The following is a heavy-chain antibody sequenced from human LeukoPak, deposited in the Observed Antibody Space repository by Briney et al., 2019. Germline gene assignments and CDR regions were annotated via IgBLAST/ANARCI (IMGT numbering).Heavy chain of an antibody. Sequence: GGSLRLSCAASGFTFSNYAMSWVRQAPGKGLEWVSSISNSGDTTYYAGSVKGRFTISRDNSKNTVYLQMNSLRAEDTAVYYCAKTTTGYSSGRFPGWPVDYWGQGTLVTVSS. CDR1: GFTFSNYA. J-gene: IGHJ4*02. CDR2: ISNSGDTT. V-gene: IGHV3-23*01. CDR3: AKTTTGYSSGRFPGWPVDY. D-gene: IGHD6-19*01.